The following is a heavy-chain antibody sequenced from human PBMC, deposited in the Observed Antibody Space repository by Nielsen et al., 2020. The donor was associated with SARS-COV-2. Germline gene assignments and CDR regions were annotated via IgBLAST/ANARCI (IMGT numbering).Heavy chain of an antibody. J-gene: IGHJ6*02. Sequence: WIRQPPGKGLEWVAVISYDGSNKYYADSVKGRFTISRDNSKNTLYLQMNSLRAEDTAVYYCARDGPLDGDYNYYYYGMDVWGQGTTVTVSS. CDR3: ARDGPLDGDYNYYYYGMDV. V-gene: IGHV3-30-3*01. CDR2: ISYDGSNK. D-gene: IGHD4-17*01.